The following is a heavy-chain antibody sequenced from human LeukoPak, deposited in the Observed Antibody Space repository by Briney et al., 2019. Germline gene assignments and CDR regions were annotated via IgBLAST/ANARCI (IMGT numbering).Heavy chain of an antibody. CDR1: GFTFSSYS. V-gene: IGHV3-53*01. CDR2: IYSGGST. CDR3: ARGQVVAATNDAFDI. D-gene: IGHD2-15*01. J-gene: IGHJ3*02. Sequence: GGSLRLSCAASGFTFSSYSMNWVRQAPGKGLEWVSVIYSGGSTYYADSVKGRFTISRDNSKNTLYLQMNSLRAEDTAVYYCARGQVVAATNDAFDIWGQGTMVTVSS.